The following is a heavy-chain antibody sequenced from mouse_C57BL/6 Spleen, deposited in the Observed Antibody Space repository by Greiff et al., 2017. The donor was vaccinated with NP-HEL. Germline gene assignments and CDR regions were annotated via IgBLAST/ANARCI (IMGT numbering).Heavy chain of an antibody. CDR2: INPNYGTT. J-gene: IGHJ4*01. V-gene: IGHV1-39*01. Sequence: EVQLQQSGPELVKPGASVKISCKASGYSFTDYNMNWVKQSNGKSLEWIGVINPNYGTTSYNQKFKGKATLTVDQSSSTAYMQLNSLTSEDSAVYFSARGEIYYGNYDALDYWGQGTSVTVSS. CDR3: ARGEIYYGNYDALDY. CDR1: GYSFTDYN. D-gene: IGHD2-1*01.